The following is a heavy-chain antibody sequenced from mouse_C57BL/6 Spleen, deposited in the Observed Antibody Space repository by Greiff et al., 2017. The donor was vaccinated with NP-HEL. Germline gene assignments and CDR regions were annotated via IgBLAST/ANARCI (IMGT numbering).Heavy chain of an antibody. J-gene: IGHJ2*01. Sequence: VQLQQPGAELVKPGASVKLSCKASGYTFTSYWMQWVKQRPGQGLEWIGEIDPSDSYTNYNQKFKGKATLTVDTSSSTAYMPLSSLTSEDSAVYYCARGIYYYGSSYFDYWGQGTTLTVSS. V-gene: IGHV1-50*01. CDR1: GYTFTSYW. D-gene: IGHD1-1*01. CDR3: ARGIYYYGSSYFDY. CDR2: IDPSDSYT.